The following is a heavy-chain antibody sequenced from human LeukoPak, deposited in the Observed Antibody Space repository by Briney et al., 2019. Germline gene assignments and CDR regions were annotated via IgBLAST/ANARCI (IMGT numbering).Heavy chain of an antibody. CDR1: GDSISSSHYY. CDR2: IYSGGET. CDR3: VRDYSNFVQGD. D-gene: IGHD4-11*01. J-gene: IGHJ4*02. Sequence: PSETLSLTCTVSGDSISSSHYYWGWIRQSPGKGLEWIGSIYSGGETHYNPSLNSRVTIFLDTSKNRFSLNLVSVTATDTAVYYCVRDYSNFVQGDWGQGTLVTVSS. V-gene: IGHV4-39*02.